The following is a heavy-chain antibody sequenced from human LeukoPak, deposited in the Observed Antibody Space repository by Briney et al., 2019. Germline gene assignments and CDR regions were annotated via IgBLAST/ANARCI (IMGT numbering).Heavy chain of an antibody. D-gene: IGHD3-22*01. V-gene: IGHV3-74*01. Sequence: QPGGSLRLSCAASEFTFSGYWMHWVRQAPGKGLVWVSHLNPDGTTTNYADSVKGRFTISRDNAKNTLYLQMNSLRAEDTAVYYCVRGIRDYYGLDYWGQGTLVTASS. CDR1: EFTFSGYW. CDR2: LNPDGTTT. J-gene: IGHJ4*02. CDR3: VRGIRDYYGLDY.